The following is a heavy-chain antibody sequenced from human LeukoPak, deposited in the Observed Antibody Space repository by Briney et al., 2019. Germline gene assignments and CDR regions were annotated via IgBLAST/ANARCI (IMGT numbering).Heavy chain of an antibody. CDR2: ISGSGGST. D-gene: IGHD3-10*01. J-gene: IGHJ4*02. CDR3: AKVPSSDLEFDY. V-gene: IGHV3-23*01. Sequence: GGSLRLSCAASGFSLRSFAMSWVRQAPGKGLEWVSAISGSGGSTYHADSVKGRFTISRDNSKNTLYLQMNSLRAEDTAVYYCAKVPSSDLEFDYWGQGTLVTVSS. CDR1: GFSLRSFA.